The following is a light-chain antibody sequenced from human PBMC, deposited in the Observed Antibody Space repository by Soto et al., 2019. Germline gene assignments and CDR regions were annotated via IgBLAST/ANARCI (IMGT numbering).Light chain of an antibody. Sequence: EMVMTQSPATLSVSPGERATLSSRASQSVNRKLAWYQQRPGQAPRLLVYDTSTRATGIPGRFSGSWSGTDFTLTVSSLQSEDFAVYYCQEYNNWPPLYTFGRGTKLEIK. V-gene: IGKV3-15*01. CDR2: DTS. J-gene: IGKJ2*01. CDR1: QSVNRK. CDR3: QEYNNWPPLYT.